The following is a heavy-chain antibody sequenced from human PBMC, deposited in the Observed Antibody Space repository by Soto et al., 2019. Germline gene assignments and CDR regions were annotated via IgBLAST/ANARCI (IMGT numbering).Heavy chain of an antibody. CDR1: GYTFTNYG. CDR3: ARGPPGGRGYSSGYFHY. J-gene: IGHJ4*02. Sequence: ASVKVSCKASGYTFTNYGFSWVRQAPGQGLEWMGWISTYNGITNYAQKLQGRVTMTTDTSTSTAYMELRSLRSDDTAVYYCARGPPGGRGYSSGYFHYWGQGTLVTVSS. CDR2: ISTYNGIT. D-gene: IGHD5-18*01. V-gene: IGHV1-18*04.